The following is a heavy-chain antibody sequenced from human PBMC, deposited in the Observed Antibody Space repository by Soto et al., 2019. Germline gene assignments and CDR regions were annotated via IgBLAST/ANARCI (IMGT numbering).Heavy chain of an antibody. D-gene: IGHD1-7*01. CDR2: ISYDGSNK. V-gene: IGHV3-30*03. J-gene: IGHJ6*02. CDR1: GFTFSSYG. Sequence: PGGSLRLSCAASGFTFSSYGMHWVRQAPGKGLEWVAVISYDGSNKYYADSVKGRFTISRDNSKNSLYLQMNSLRAEDTAVYYCARVGGTTIRYGMDVWGQGTTVTVSS. CDR3: ARVGGTTIRYGMDV.